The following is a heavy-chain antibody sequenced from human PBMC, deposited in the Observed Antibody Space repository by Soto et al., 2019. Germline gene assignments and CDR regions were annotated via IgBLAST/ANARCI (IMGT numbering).Heavy chain of an antibody. CDR1: GGSFSGYY. D-gene: IGHD2-2*01. Sequence: LSLTCAVYGGSFSGYYWSWIRQPPGKGLEWIGEINHSGSTNYNPSLKSRVTISVDTSKNQFSLKLSSVTAADTAVYYCARARYCSSTSCFLYYYGMDVWGQGTTVTVSS. J-gene: IGHJ6*02. CDR2: INHSGST. V-gene: IGHV4-34*01. CDR3: ARARYCSSTSCFLYYYGMDV.